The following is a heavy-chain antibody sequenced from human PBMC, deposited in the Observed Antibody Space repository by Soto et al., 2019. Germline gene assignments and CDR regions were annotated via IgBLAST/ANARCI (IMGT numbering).Heavy chain of an antibody. V-gene: IGHV3-21*01. CDR2: ISSSSSYI. Sequence: GSLRLSCAASGFTFSSYSMNWVRQAPGKGLEWVSSISSSSSYIYYADSVKGRFTISRDNAKNSLYLQMNSLRAEDTAVYYCAREGKGSGWYFGYWGQGTLVTVSS. J-gene: IGHJ4*02. D-gene: IGHD6-19*01. CDR1: GFTFSSYS. CDR3: AREGKGSGWYFGY.